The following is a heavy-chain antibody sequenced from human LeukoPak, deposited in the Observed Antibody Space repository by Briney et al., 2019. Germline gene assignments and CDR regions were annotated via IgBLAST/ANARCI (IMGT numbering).Heavy chain of an antibody. J-gene: IGHJ4*02. CDR1: GFTFSSYS. CDR2: IYHRGDT. V-gene: IGHV4-4*02. D-gene: IGHD6-19*01. CDR3: ARNAPTARNFENSGWYDREAYGNYFDY. Sequence: GSLRLSCAASGFTFSSYSMNWVRQSPGKGLEWIGEIYHRGDTNYNPPLRSRVSMSVDKSQNQFSLKLTSVTAADTAVYYCARNAPTARNFENSGWYDREAYGNYFDYWGQGILVTVSS.